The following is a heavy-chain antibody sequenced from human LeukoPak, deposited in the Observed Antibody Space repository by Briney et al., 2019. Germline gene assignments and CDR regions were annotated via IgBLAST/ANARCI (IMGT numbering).Heavy chain of an antibody. Sequence: ASVKVSCKASGYTFTTYGITWVRQAPGQGLEWMGWISTYNGNTNYAQKLQGRVTMTTDTSTSTAYMELRSLRSDDTAVYYCASHRYCSSTSCLYFDYWGQGTLVTVSS. CDR3: ASHRYCSSTSCLYFDY. CDR2: ISTYNGNT. D-gene: IGHD2-2*01. J-gene: IGHJ4*02. V-gene: IGHV1-18*01. CDR1: GYTFTTYG.